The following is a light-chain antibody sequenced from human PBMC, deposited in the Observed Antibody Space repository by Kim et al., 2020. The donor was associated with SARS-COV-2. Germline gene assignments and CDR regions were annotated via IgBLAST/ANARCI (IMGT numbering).Light chain of an antibody. CDR3: QQYYSYPRT. CDR1: QGISSY. J-gene: IGKJ1*01. CDR2: AAS. V-gene: IGKV1-8*01. Sequence: ASTGDRVTITCLASQGISSYLAWYQQKPGKAPKLLIYAASTLQSGVPSRFSGSGSGTDFTLTISCLQSEDFATYYCQQYYSYPRTFGQGTKVDIK.